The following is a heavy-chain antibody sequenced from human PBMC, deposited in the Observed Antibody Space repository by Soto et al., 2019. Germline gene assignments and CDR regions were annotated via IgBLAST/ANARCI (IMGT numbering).Heavy chain of an antibody. Sequence: GGSLRLSCAASGFTFSSYEMNWVRQAPGKGLEWVSYITSSGSTIYYADSVKGRFTISRDNAKNSLYLQMNSLRAEDTDVYYCASLLRASDLPWGQGTLVTVSS. V-gene: IGHV3-48*03. CDR2: ITSSGSTI. CDR3: ASLLRASDLP. J-gene: IGHJ5*02. CDR1: GFTFSSYE.